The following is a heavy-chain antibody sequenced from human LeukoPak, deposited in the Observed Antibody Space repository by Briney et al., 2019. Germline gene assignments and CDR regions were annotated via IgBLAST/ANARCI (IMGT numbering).Heavy chain of an antibody. Sequence: SQTLSLTCAISGDSVSSKNGAWNWIRQSPSRGLEWLGRTYYSIQRYNEDAVSMEGQITINPDTSKNQFSLQLNSVTPEDTAVYYCARDLGNTGWYTFDYWGQGTLVTVSS. V-gene: IGHV6-1*01. D-gene: IGHD6-19*01. J-gene: IGHJ4*02. CDR3: ARDLGNTGWYTFDY. CDR1: GDSVSSKNGA. CDR2: TYYSIQRYN.